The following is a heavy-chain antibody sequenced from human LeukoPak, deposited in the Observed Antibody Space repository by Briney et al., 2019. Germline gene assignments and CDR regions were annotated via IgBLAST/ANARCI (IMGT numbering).Heavy chain of an antibody. D-gene: IGHD3-22*01. J-gene: IGHJ5*02. CDR1: GGSISSYY. CDR2: IYYSGST. Sequence: SETLSLTCTVSGGSISSYYWSWIRQPAGKGLEWIGYIYYSGSTNYNPSLKSRVTISVDTSKNQFSLKLSSVTAADTAVYYCARVGGSYYYDSSGSLRWFDPWGQGTLVTVSS. CDR3: ARVGGSYYYDSSGSLRWFDP. V-gene: IGHV4-59*01.